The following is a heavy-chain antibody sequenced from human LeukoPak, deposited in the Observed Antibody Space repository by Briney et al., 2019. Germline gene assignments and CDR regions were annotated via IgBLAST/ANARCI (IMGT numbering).Heavy chain of an antibody. V-gene: IGHV3-21*01. D-gene: IGHD6-19*01. J-gene: IGHJ3*02. Sequence: KTGGSLRLSCAASGFTFSSYSMNWVRQAPGKGQEWVSSISSISYIYYADSEKGRFTISRDNAKNSLYLQMNSLRAEDTAVYYCARAYSSGWYEGYAFDIWGQGTMVTVSS. CDR2: ISSISYI. CDR3: ARAYSSGWYEGYAFDI. CDR1: GFTFSSYS.